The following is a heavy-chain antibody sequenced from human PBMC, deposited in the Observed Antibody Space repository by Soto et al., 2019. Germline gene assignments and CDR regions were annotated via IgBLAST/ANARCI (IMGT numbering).Heavy chain of an antibody. V-gene: IGHV4-34*01. CDR2: ITHSGST. CDR1: GGSFSPYF. Sequence: QVQLQQWGAGLLKPSETLSLTCAVYGGSFSPYFWSWIRQPPGKGLEWVGEITHSGSTTYNPSLSRRATLSVDTSKSQVSLKLTSVTAADTAVDYCARLASGWQYYYFDFWGRGTPVTVSS. D-gene: IGHD6-19*01. J-gene: IGHJ2*01. CDR3: ARLASGWQYYYFDF.